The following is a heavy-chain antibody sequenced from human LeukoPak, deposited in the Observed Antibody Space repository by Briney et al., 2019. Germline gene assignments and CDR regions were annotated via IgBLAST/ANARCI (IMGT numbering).Heavy chain of an antibody. CDR3: ARDPSPPPNIVVVPAARYGMDV. Sequence: GASVKVSCKASGGTFSSYAISWVRQAPGQGLEWMGGIIPIFGTANYAQKFQGRVTMTRDTSTSTVYMELSSLRSEDTAVYYCARDPSPPPNIVVVPAARYGMDVWGQGTTVTVSS. CDR2: IIPIFGTA. D-gene: IGHD2-2*01. CDR1: GGTFSSYA. V-gene: IGHV1-69*05. J-gene: IGHJ6*02.